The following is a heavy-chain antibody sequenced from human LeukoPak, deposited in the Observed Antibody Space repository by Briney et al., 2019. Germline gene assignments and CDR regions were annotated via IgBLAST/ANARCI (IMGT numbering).Heavy chain of an antibody. CDR1: GGSISSGGYY. D-gene: IGHD3-10*01. Sequence: SETLSLTCTVSGGSISSGGYYWSWIRQPPGKGLEWIGYIYYSGSTNYNPSLKSRVTISVDTSKNQFSLKLSSVTAADTAVYYCARGGRYGSGSYYSLWGQGTLVTVSS. V-gene: IGHV4-61*08. CDR2: IYYSGST. J-gene: IGHJ4*02. CDR3: ARGGRYGSGSYYSL.